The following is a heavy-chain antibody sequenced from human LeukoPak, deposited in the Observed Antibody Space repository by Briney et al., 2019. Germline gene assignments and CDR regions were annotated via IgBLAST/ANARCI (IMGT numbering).Heavy chain of an antibody. CDR3: ARENTVTRAWDY. CDR1: GGSISSSSYY. CDR2: IYYSGST. Sequence: PSETLSLTCTVSGGSISSSSYYWGWIRQPPGKGLEWIGSIYYSGSTYYNPSLKSRVTISVDTSKNQFSLKLSSVTAADTAVYYCARENTVTRAWDYWGQGTLVTVSS. D-gene: IGHD4-17*01. J-gene: IGHJ4*02. V-gene: IGHV4-39*07.